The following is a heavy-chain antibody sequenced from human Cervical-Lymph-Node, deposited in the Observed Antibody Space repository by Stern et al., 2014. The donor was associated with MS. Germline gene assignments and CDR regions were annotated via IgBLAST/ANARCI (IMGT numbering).Heavy chain of an antibody. Sequence: QVQLVQSGAEVKKPGYSVKVSCKASGGTFTTYGVSWVRQAPGQGLEWMGGIIPIFGTPNLAQKFQGRITITADESTNTAYMELSSLRSEDTAVYYCARGHRDGYNLNHDYWGQGTLVTVSS. J-gene: IGHJ4*02. D-gene: IGHD5-24*01. CDR1: GGTFTTYG. CDR2: IIPIFGTP. V-gene: IGHV1-69*01. CDR3: ARGHRDGYNLNHDY.